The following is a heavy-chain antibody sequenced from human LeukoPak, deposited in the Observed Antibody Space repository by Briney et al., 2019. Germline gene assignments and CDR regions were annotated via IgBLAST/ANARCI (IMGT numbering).Heavy chain of an antibody. CDR1: GYTFTSYG. V-gene: IGHV1-18*01. CDR3: ARGMPPTDIVVVVAATHGGVDWFDP. J-gene: IGHJ5*02. CDR2: ISAYNGNT. D-gene: IGHD2-15*01. Sequence: ASVKVPCKASGYTFTSYGISWVRQAPGQGLEWMGWISAYNGNTNYAQKLQGRVTMTTDTSTSTAYMELRSLRSDDTAVYYCARGMPPTDIVVVVAATHGGVDWFDPWGQGTLVTVSS.